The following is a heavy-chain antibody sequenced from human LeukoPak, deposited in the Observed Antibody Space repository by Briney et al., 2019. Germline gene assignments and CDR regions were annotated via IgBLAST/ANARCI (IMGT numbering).Heavy chain of an antibody. Sequence: GGSLTLSCAASGFTFSSYAMSWVRQAPGKGLEWVSVISGSVGSTYYADSVKGRFTISRDSSKNTLYLQMNSLRAEDTAVYYCARSFTVTTSFDYWGQGTLVTVSS. CDR3: ARSFTVTTSFDY. CDR1: GFTFSSYA. D-gene: IGHD4-11*01. V-gene: IGHV3-23*01. J-gene: IGHJ4*02. CDR2: ISGSVGST.